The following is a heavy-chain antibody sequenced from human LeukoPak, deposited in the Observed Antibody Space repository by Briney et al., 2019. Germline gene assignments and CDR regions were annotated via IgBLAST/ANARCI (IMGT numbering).Heavy chain of an antibody. CDR3: ASLMYCGGDCYSSYWYFDL. V-gene: IGHV1-69*01. J-gene: IGHJ2*01. D-gene: IGHD2-21*02. CDR1: GGTFSSYA. Sequence: SVKVSCKASGGTFSSYAISWVRQAPGQGLEWMGGIIPISGTANYAQKFQGRVTITADESTSTAYMELSSLRSEDTAVYYCASLMYCGGDCYSSYWYFDLWGRGTLVTVSS. CDR2: IIPISGTA.